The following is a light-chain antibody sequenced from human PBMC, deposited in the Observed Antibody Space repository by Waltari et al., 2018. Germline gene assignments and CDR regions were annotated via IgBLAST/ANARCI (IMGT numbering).Light chain of an antibody. CDR3: QQYYSYPWT. CDR2: AAS. J-gene: IGKJ1*01. Sequence: AIRMTQSPSSLSASTGDRLTITCRASQGVSSYLALYQQKPGKAPNLLIYAASTLQSGVPSRFSGSGSGTDFSLIISCLQSEDFATYYCQQYYSYPWTFGQGTKVEI. V-gene: IGKV1-8*01. CDR1: QGVSSY.